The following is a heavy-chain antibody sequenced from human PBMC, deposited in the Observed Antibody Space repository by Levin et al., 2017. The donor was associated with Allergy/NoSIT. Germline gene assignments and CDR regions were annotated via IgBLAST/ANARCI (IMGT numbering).Heavy chain of an antibody. Sequence: GASVKVSCKASGGTFSSYAISWVRQAPGQGLEWMGRIIPILGIANYAQKFQGRVTITADKSTSTAYMELSSLRSEDTAVYYCARDHYDILTGYYNAGNYWGQGTLVTVSS. CDR2: IIPILGIA. J-gene: IGHJ4*02. V-gene: IGHV1-69*04. CDR1: GGTFSSYA. D-gene: IGHD3-9*01. CDR3: ARDHYDILTGYYNAGNY.